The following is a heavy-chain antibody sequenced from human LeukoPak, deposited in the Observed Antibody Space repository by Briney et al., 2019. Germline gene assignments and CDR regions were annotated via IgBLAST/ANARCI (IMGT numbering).Heavy chain of an antibody. D-gene: IGHD4-17*01. CDR2: INHSGST. V-gene: IGHV4-34*01. CDR3: ARVMGYGDLHDAFDI. J-gene: IGHJ3*02. Sequence: SETLSLTCAVYGGSFSGYYWSWIRQPPGEGLEWIGEINHSGSTNYNPSLKSRVTISVDTSKNQFSLKLSSVTAADTAVYYCARVMGYGDLHDAFDIWGQGTMVTVSS. CDR1: GGSFSGYY.